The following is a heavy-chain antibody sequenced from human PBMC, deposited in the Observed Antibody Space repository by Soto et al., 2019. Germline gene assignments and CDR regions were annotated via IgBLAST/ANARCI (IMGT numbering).Heavy chain of an antibody. Sequence: GGSLRLSCAASGFTFDDYAMHRVRQAPGKGLEWVSGISWNSGSIGYADSVKGRFTISRDNAKNSLYLQMNSLRAEDTALYYCAKDWGPLVVPPNHYDYWGQGTLVTVSS. V-gene: IGHV3-9*01. J-gene: IGHJ4*02. D-gene: IGHD3-16*01. CDR3: AKDWGPLVVPPNHYDY. CDR2: ISWNSGSI. CDR1: GFTFDDYA.